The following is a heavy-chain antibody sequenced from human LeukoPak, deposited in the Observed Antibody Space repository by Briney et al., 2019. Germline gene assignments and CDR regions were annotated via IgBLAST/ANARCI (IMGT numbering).Heavy chain of an antibody. CDR1: VGTFRCYA. CDR3: VKGGHGYNH. CDR2: SIPIFGTA. Sequence: SSVKVSCKASVGTFRCYAISWVRQAPGQGLEWMGGSIPIFGTANYAQKFRGGVTNTAEESTRTASVALSSLRAEDTPVYYCVKGGHGYNHWGQGTLVTVPS. V-gene: IGHV1-69*13. J-gene: IGHJ4*02. D-gene: IGHD5-24*01.